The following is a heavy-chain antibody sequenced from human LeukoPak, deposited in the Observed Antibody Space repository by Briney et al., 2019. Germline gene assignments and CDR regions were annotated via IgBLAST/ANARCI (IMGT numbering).Heavy chain of an antibody. Sequence: GGSLRLSCVASGFTFSSYVVSWVRQAPGKGLEWVSAISGSGGSTYYVDFVKGRFTISRDNSKNTLYPQMNSLRAEGTAAYYCARSSGVYTSGWYEGTEAFDMWGQGTMVTVSS. CDR3: ARSSGVYTSGWYEGTEAFDM. J-gene: IGHJ3*02. CDR2: ISGSGGST. CDR1: GFTFSSYV. D-gene: IGHD6-19*01. V-gene: IGHV3-23*01.